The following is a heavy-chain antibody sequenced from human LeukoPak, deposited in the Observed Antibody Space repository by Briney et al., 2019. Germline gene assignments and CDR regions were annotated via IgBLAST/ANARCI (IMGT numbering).Heavy chain of an antibody. CDR3: ATSGSGWYRFDY. V-gene: IGHV3-23*01. CDR1: GFTFSSYA. Sequence: GGSLRLSCAASGFTFSSYAMSWGRQAPGKGLEWVSDISGSGATTYYADSVRGRFSISIDISKNTLYLQMNSLRVEYTAVYYCATSGSGWYRFDYWGQGTLVSVSS. J-gene: IGHJ4*02. CDR2: ISGSGATT. D-gene: IGHD6-19*01.